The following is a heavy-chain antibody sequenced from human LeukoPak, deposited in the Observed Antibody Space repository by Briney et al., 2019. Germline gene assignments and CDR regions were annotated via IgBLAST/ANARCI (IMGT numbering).Heavy chain of an antibody. J-gene: IGHJ4*02. Sequence: GGSLRLSCAASGFTFNNFAMSWVRQAPGKGLEWVSAISGSGDNTYCADSVKGRFTISRDNSKNTLYLQMNSLRAEDTAVYYCAKGADILTGYYTIDYWGQGTLVTVSS. CDR3: AKGADILTGYYTIDY. V-gene: IGHV3-23*01. CDR2: ISGSGDNT. CDR1: GFTFNNFA. D-gene: IGHD3-9*01.